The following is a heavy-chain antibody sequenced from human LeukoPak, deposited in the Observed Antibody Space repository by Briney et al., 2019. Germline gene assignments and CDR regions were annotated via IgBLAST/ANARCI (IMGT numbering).Heavy chain of an antibody. Sequence: PSETLSLTCTFSGGSISSGDYYWSWIRQPPGKGLEWIGYSYYSGSTYYNPSLKSRVTISLDTSKNQFSLKLSSVTAADTAVYYCARDSSYWYFDLWGRGTLVTVSS. J-gene: IGHJ2*01. V-gene: IGHV4-30-4*01. CDR1: GGSISSGDYY. CDR3: ARDSSYWYFDL. CDR2: SYYSGST.